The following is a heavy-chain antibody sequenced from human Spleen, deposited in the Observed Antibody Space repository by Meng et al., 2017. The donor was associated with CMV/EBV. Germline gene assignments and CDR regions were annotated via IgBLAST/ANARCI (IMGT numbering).Heavy chain of an antibody. CDR3: ARGHRAGYYYVVFDS. Sequence: VYGVSFSGYYWNWIRQVPGKGLQWIGEISQSGTTTYNPALKSRLTISLDTSKNQFSLNLNSVTAADTAVYYCARGHRAGYYYVVFDSWGQGTLVTVSS. CDR1: GVSFSGYY. CDR2: ISQSGTT. J-gene: IGHJ4*02. D-gene: IGHD3-9*01. V-gene: IGHV4-34*01.